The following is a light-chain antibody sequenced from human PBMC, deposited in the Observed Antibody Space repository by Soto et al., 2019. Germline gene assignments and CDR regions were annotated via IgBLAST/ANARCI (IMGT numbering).Light chain of an antibody. CDR3: HHYSSYSQA. V-gene: IGKV1-5*03. CDR2: KAS. Sequence: DIQMTQSPSTLSGSVGDRVTITCRASQTISSWLAWYQQKPGKAPKLLIYKASTLKSGVPSRFSGSGSGTEFTLAISSLQTDEFATYYYHHYSSYSQAFGSGTKLDMK. J-gene: IGKJ1*01. CDR1: QTISSW.